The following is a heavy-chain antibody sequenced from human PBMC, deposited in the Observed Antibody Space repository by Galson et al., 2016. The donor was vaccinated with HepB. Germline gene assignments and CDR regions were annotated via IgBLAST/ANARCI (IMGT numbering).Heavy chain of an antibody. J-gene: IGHJ6*02. CDR2: ISHGGST. Sequence: SETLSLTCAVYGGSLSGYYWSWIRQSPGKGLEWIGEISHGGSTNYNPSLKSRVTISVDTSKNQFSLKLNSVTAADTAVYYWSRGPNYYYDSRGPLIQLNGMDGWGQGTTVTVSS. D-gene: IGHD3-22*01. CDR1: GGSLSGYY. CDR3: SRGPNYYYDSRGPLIQLNGMDG. V-gene: IGHV4-34*01.